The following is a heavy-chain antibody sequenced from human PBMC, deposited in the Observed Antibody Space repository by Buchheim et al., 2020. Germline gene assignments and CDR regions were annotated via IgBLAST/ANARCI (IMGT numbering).Heavy chain of an antibody. CDR3: ARDYYYYGMDV. CDR2: IYYSGST. Sequence: QVQLQESGPGLVKPSETLSLTCTVSGGSISSYYWSWIRQPPGKGLEWIGYIYYSGSTNYNPSLKSRVTISVDTSKNQFSLKLSSVTAADTAVYYSARDYYYYGMDVWGQGTT. V-gene: IGHV4-59*01. J-gene: IGHJ6*02. CDR1: GGSISSYY.